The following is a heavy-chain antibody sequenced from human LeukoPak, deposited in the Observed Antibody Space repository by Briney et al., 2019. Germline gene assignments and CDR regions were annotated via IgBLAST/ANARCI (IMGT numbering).Heavy chain of an antibody. CDR1: GFTFSTYS. Sequence: GGSLRLSCSASGFTFSTYSMNWVRQAPGKGLEWVSSISSSSIYIYYADSLKGRFTISRDNAKNSLYLQMNSLRAEDTAVYYCARDPLSSSPFDLWGQGTLVTVSS. V-gene: IGHV3-21*01. J-gene: IGHJ4*02. CDR3: ARDPLSSSPFDL. CDR2: ISSSSIYI. D-gene: IGHD6-13*01.